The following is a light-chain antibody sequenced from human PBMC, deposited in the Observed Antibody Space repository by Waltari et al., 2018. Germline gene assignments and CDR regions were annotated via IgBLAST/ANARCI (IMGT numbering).Light chain of an antibody. CDR3: MQGTHWPRT. V-gene: IGKV2-30*02. CDR1: QSLVPSDGNTY. Sequence: DVVMTQSPLSLPVTLGQPASISCRSSQSLVPSDGNTYLNWFQQSTGQSPRGLIYEVSNRDSGVPDRFSGRGSGTDFTLKSSRVEAEDVGVYYCMQGTHWPRTFGQGTKVEIK. J-gene: IGKJ1*01. CDR2: EVS.